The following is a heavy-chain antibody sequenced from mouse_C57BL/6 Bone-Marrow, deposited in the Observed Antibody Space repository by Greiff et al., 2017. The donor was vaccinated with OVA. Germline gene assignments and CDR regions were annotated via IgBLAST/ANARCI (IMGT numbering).Heavy chain of an antibody. V-gene: IGHV5-9*01. CDR3: ARHTGTRDFDY. J-gene: IGHJ2*01. Sequence: DVMLVESGGGLVKPGGSLKLSCAASGFTFSSYTMSWVRQTPEKRLEWVATISGGGGNTYYPDSVKGRFTISRDNAKNTLYLQMSSLGSEDTALYYCARHTGTRDFDYWGQGTTLTVSS. CDR1: GFTFSSYT. D-gene: IGHD4-1*01. CDR2: ISGGGGNT.